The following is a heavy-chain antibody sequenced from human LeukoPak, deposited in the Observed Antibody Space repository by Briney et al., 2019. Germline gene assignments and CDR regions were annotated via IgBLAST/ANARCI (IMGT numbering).Heavy chain of an antibody. CDR1: EYTFTGYY. J-gene: IGHJ6*03. CDR2: INPNSGGT. CDR3: ARGAATGTLWYYYYMDV. V-gene: IGHV1-2*02. Sequence: VKVSCKASEYTFTGYYMHWVRQAPGQGPEWMGWINPNSGGTNYAQKLQGRVTMTRDTSISTAYMELSSLRSDDTAVYYCARGAATGTLWYYYYMDVWGKGTTVTVSS. D-gene: IGHD6-13*01.